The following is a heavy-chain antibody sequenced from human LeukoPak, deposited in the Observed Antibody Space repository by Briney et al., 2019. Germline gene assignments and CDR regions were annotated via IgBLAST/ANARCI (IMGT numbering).Heavy chain of an antibody. CDR3: ARLDEYYDFWSGYYTGYYYYGMDV. CDR2: IWYDGSNK. CDR1: GFTFSSYG. V-gene: IGHV3-33*08. D-gene: IGHD3-3*01. J-gene: IGHJ6*02. Sequence: PTGGSLRLSCAASGFTFSSYGMHWVRQALGKGLEWVAVIWYDGSNKYYADSVKGRFTISRDNSKNTLYLQMNSLRAEDTAVYYCARLDEYYDFWSGYYTGYYYYGMDVWGQGTTVTVSS.